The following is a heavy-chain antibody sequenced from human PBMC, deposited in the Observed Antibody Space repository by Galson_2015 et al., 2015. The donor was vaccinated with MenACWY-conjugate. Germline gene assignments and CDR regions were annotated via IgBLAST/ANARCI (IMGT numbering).Heavy chain of an antibody. D-gene: IGHD3-3*01. V-gene: IGHV3-30*03. Sequence: SLRLSCAASGFTFSSHGMHWVRQSPGKGLEWVAFISFDGSNEYYADSLKGRITISRDNAKNTLYLQMNNLRPEDSGVYFCARKSRESGGWSGCVGFWGQGTLVTVSS. J-gene: IGHJ4*02. CDR2: ISFDGSNE. CDR3: ARKSRESGGWSGCVGF. CDR1: GFTFSSHG.